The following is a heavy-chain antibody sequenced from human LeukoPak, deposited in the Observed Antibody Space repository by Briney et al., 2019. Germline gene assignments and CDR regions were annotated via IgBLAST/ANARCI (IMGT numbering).Heavy chain of an antibody. CDR1: GFTFSSYA. CDR3: AKESSSYDSSGYFDY. V-gene: IGHV3-23*01. D-gene: IGHD3-22*01. Sequence: GGSLRLSRAASGFTFSSYAMSWVRQAPGQGLEWVSAISGSGGSTYYADSVKGRFTISRDNSKNTLYLQMNSLRAEDTAVYYCAKESSSYDSSGYFDYWGQGTLVTVSS. J-gene: IGHJ4*02. CDR2: ISGSGGST.